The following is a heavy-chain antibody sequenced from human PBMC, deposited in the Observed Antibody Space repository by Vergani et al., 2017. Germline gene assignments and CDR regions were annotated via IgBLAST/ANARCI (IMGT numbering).Heavy chain of an antibody. J-gene: IGHJ4*02. CDR1: GGSISSSNW. V-gene: IGHV4-4*02. Sequence: QVQLQESGPGLVKPSGTLSLTCAVSGGSISSSNWWSWVRQPPGKGLEWIGEIYHSGSTNYNPSLKSRVTISVDTSKNQFSLKLSSVTAADTAVYYCARLGSGQGSIVLRVYAIDYWGQGTLVTVSS. D-gene: IGHD2-8*01. CDR3: ARLGSGQGSIVLRVYAIDY. CDR2: IYHSGST.